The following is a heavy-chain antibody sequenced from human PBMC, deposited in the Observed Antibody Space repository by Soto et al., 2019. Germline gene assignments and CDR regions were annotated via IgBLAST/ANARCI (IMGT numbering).Heavy chain of an antibody. CDR1: GFTFSSYG. J-gene: IGHJ6*02. CDR3: AKSRRDIVATIELYGYGMDV. Sequence: GGSLRLSCAASGFTFSSYGMHWVRQAPGKGLEWVAVIWYDGSNKYHADSVKGRFTISRDNSKNTLFLQMNSLRAEDTAVYYCAKSRRDIVATIELYGYGMDVWGQGTTVTVSS. CDR2: IWYDGSNK. V-gene: IGHV3-33*06. D-gene: IGHD5-12*01.